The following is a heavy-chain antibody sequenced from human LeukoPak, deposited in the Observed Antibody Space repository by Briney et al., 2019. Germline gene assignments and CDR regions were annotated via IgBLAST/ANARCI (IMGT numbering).Heavy chain of an antibody. CDR1: GGSFSGYY. D-gene: IGHD6-6*01. CDR2: INHSGST. CDR3: ARGRKSSIAGYYFDY. V-gene: IGHV4-34*01. Sequence: PSETLSLTCAVYGGSFSGYYWSWIRQPPGKGLEWIGEINHSGSTNYNPSLKRRVTISVDTSRNQFSLKLSSVTAADTAVYYCARGRKSSIAGYYFDYWGQGALVTVSS. J-gene: IGHJ4*02.